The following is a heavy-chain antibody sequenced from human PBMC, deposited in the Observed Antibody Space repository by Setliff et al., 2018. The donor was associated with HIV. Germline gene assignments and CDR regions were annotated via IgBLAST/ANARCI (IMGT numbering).Heavy chain of an antibody. CDR1: GFTFSGYA. Sequence: GGSLRLSCAASGFTFSGYAMSWVRQAPGKGLEWVSGISNSGYYTYYADSVRGRFTISRDNSKNTLYLQMNSLRADDTAVYYCAKGGLDSVFQSFDYWGQGTLVTAPQ. J-gene: IGHJ4*02. CDR3: AKGGLDSVFQSFDY. V-gene: IGHV3-23*01. CDR2: ISNSGYYT. D-gene: IGHD2-21*01.